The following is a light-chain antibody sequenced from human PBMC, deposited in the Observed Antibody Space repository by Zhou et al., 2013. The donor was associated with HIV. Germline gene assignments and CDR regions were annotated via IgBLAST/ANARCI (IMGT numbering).Light chain of an antibody. V-gene: IGKV1-9*01. Sequence: IQLTQSPSSLSASVGDRVTITCRASQGINTFLAWYQQKPGQAPKLLIYAASSLQSGVPSRFSGSGSGTDFTLTISSLQPEDFATYYCQQYNSYPWTFGQGTKVEIK. CDR2: AAS. CDR1: QGINTF. J-gene: IGKJ1*01. CDR3: QQYNSYPWT.